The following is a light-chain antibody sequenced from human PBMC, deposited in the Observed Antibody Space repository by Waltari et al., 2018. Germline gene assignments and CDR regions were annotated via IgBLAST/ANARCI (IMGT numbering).Light chain of an antibody. Sequence: EIVLTQSPATLSLSPGERATLSCRASQTVINYLGWYQLKPGQVPKLFISDASTRPTGIPGRFSGSGSGADFTLTITNVEPEDFAVYFCHHRGSGPYTFGQGTRLEMK. CDR3: HHRGSGPYT. CDR2: DAS. CDR1: QTVINY. J-gene: IGKJ5*01. V-gene: IGKV3-11*01.